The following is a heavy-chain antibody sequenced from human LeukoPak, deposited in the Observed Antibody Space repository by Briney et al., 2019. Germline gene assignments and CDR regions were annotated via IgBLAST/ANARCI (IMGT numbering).Heavy chain of an antibody. CDR1: TSSSYY. CDR3: AKSSVRMVRGVAAFDY. D-gene: IGHD3-10*01. V-gene: IGHV3-23*01. Sequence: TSSSYYWGWIRQPPGKGLEWVSAISGSGGSTYYADSVKGRFTISRDNSKNTLYLQMNSLRAEDTAVYYCAKSSVRMVRGVAAFDYWGQGTLVTVSS. CDR2: ISGSGGST. J-gene: IGHJ4*02.